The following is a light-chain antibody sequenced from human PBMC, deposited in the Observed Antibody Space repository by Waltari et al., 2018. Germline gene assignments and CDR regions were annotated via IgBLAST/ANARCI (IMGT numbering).Light chain of an antibody. Sequence: QSALTQPASVSGSPGQSITLSCTGPSSDVGGYHYVSWYQQHPGKAPKLMIYDVSNRPSGVSNRFSGSKSGNTASLTISGLQAEDEADYYCSSYTSSSTGVFGTGTKVTVL. CDR3: SSYTSSSTGV. J-gene: IGLJ1*01. CDR2: DVS. V-gene: IGLV2-14*01. CDR1: SSDVGGYHY.